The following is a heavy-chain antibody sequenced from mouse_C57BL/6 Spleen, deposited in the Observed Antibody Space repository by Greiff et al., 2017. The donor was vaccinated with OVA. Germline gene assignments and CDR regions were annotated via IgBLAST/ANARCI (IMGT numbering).Heavy chain of an antibody. CDR1: GYAFSSYW. CDR2: IYPGDGDT. CDR3: ARIGTTAVATGDY. V-gene: IGHV1-80*01. J-gene: IGHJ2*01. Sequence: VQLQQSGAELVKPGASVKISCKASGYAFSSYWMNWVKRRPGKGLEWIGQIYPGDGDTNYNGKFKGKATLTADKSSSTAYMQLSSLTSEDSAVYFCARIGTTAVATGDYWGQGTTLTVSS. D-gene: IGHD1-1*01.